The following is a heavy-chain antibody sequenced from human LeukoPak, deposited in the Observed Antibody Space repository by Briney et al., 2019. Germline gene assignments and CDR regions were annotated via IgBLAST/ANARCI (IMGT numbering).Heavy chain of an antibody. J-gene: IGHJ3*02. D-gene: IGHD2-21*01. V-gene: IGHV4-39*01. CDR3: ARAYAYATNDAFDI. CDR2: IYYSGST. CDR1: GGSISSSSYY. Sequence: SETLSLTCTVSGGSISSSSYYWGWIRQPPGKGLEWIGSIYYSGSTYYNPSLKSRVTISVDTSKNQFSLKLSSVTAADTAVYYCARAYAYATNDAFDIWGQGTMVTVSS.